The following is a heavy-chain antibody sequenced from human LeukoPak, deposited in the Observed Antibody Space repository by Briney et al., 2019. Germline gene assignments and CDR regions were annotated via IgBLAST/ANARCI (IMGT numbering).Heavy chain of an antibody. CDR3: ARVVDHDYGDYYLDY. Sequence: GGSLRLSCAASGFTVSSNDMSWVRQAPGKGLECISVIYSGGSTDYADSVKGRLTISRDNSKNTLYLQMDSLRAEDTAVYYCARVVDHDYGDYYLDYWGQGTLVTVSS. V-gene: IGHV3-53*01. CDR1: GFTVSSND. D-gene: IGHD4-17*01. J-gene: IGHJ4*02. CDR2: IYSGGST.